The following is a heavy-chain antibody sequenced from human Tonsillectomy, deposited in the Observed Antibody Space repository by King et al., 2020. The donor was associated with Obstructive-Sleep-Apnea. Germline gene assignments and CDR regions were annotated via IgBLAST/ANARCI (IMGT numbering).Heavy chain of an antibody. D-gene: IGHD3-10*01. CDR3: ARLHYYGSGSYLGPFDF. CDR2: IHWDDDK. Sequence: FTLKESGPTLVKPTQTLTLTCTFSGFSLSTTGVGVGWIRQPPGKALEWLALIHWDDDKRYRPSLKSRLTITKDTSKNQVVLTMTNMNPGDTATYYCARLHYYGSGSYLGPFDFWGQGTLVTVSS. J-gene: IGHJ4*02. V-gene: IGHV2-5*02. CDR1: GFSLSTTGVG.